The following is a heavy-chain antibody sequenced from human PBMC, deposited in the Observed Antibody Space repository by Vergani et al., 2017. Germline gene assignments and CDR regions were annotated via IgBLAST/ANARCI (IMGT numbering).Heavy chain of an antibody. CDR2: IKQDGSEK. Sequence: EVQLVESGGGLVQPGGSLRLSCAASGFTFSSYWMSWVRQAPGTGLEWVANIKQDGSEKYYVDSVKGRFTISRDNAKNSLYLQMNSLRAEDTAVYYCARVLGESLSYYYYGSGSYCDYWGQGTLVTVSS. D-gene: IGHD3-10*01. V-gene: IGHV3-7*01. CDR3: ARVLGESLSYYYYGSGSYCDY. J-gene: IGHJ4*02. CDR1: GFTFSSYW.